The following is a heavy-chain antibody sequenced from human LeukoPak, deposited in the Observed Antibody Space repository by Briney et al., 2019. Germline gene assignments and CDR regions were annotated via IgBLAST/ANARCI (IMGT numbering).Heavy chain of an antibody. CDR2: ISSSSSTI. CDR1: GFTFSSYS. Sequence: GGSLRLSCAASGFTFSSYSMNWVRQAPGKGLEWVSYISSSSSTIYYADSVKGRFTISRDNAKNSLYLQMNSLRAEDTAVYYCARNYADGAFDIWGQGTMVTVFS. V-gene: IGHV3-48*01. J-gene: IGHJ3*02. CDR3: ARNYADGAFDI. D-gene: IGHD2-2*01.